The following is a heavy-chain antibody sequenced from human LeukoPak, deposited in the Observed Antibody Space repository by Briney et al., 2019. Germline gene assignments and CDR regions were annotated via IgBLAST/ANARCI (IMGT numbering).Heavy chain of an antibody. D-gene: IGHD3-22*01. CDR3: AKRGYYYDSGGYYYFDY. Sequence: PGGSLRLSCAASGFTFSNFAMSWVRQAPGKGLEWVSVISASGNDIYYAGSVKGRFTISRDNSGNTLYLQMNSLRAEDTAVYYCAKRGYYYDSGGYYYFDYWGQGTLVTVSS. CDR1: GFTFSNFA. CDR2: ISASGNDI. V-gene: IGHV3-23*01. J-gene: IGHJ4*02.